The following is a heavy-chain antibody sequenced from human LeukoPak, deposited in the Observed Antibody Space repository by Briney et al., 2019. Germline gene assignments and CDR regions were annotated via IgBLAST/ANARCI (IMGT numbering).Heavy chain of an antibody. V-gene: IGHV1-2*06. D-gene: IGHD6-13*01. J-gene: IGHJ4*02. Sequence: ASVKVSCKASGYTFTGYYMHWVRQAPAQGLEWMGRINPNSGGTNYAQKFQGRVTMTRDTSISTAYMELSRLRSDDTAVYYCARDRSSSSWYSDFDYWGQGTLVTVSS. CDR1: GYTFTGYY. CDR2: INPNSGGT. CDR3: ARDRSSSSWYSDFDY.